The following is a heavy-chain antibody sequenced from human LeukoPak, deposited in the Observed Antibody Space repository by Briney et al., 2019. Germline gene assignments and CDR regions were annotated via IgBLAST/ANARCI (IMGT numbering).Heavy chain of an antibody. V-gene: IGHV3-30*18. Sequence: GGSLRLSCATSGFTFNSFGMHWARQAPGKGLEWVAFISYDGSNKDYADSVKGRFTISRDNSKNTLFLQMNSLRAEDTAVYYCAKDSAYYYDSSGYFGYFDYWGQGTLVTVSS. CDR3: AKDSAYYYDSSGYFGYFDY. J-gene: IGHJ4*02. CDR1: GFTFNSFG. CDR2: ISYDGSNK. D-gene: IGHD3-22*01.